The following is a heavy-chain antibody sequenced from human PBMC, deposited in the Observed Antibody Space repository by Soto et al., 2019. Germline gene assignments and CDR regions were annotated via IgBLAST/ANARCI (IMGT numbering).Heavy chain of an antibody. CDR1: GFTFDDYA. Sequence: LRLSCAASGFTFDDYAMHWVRQAPGKGLEWVSGISWNSDNIVYADSVKGRFTISRDNAKNSLYLQMNSLRAEDTALYYCAKDLYSNYGDAFDIWGQGTMVTVSS. J-gene: IGHJ3*02. CDR2: ISWNSDNI. D-gene: IGHD4-4*01. V-gene: IGHV3-9*01. CDR3: AKDLYSNYGDAFDI.